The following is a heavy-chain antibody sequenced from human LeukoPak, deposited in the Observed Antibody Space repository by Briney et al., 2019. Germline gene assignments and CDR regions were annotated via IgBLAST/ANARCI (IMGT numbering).Heavy chain of an antibody. CDR1: GFTFSSYW. CDR2: IEQDGNEK. CDR3: ARDLGSGWFDH. D-gene: IGHD2-2*03. Sequence: GGSLRLSCATSGFTFSSYWMTWVRQAPGKGLEWVAKIEQDGNEKCYVDSVKGRFTISRDNAKNSLYLQMNSLRIEDTAVYYCARDLGSGWFDHWGQGTLVTVSS. J-gene: IGHJ5*02. V-gene: IGHV3-7*01.